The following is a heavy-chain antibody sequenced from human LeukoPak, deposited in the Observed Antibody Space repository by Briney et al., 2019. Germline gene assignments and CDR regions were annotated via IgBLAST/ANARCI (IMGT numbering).Heavy chain of an antibody. V-gene: IGHV1-18*01. CDR2: ISAYNGNT. J-gene: IGHJ6*02. D-gene: IGHD2-15*01. CDR3: ARDLGYCSGGSCYFSYYYGMDV. Sequence: XSWVRQXPGQGLEWMGWISAYNGNTNYAQKLQGRVTMTTDTSTSTAYMELRSMRCDDTAGYYCARDLGYCSGGSCYFSYYYGMDVWGQGTTVTVSS.